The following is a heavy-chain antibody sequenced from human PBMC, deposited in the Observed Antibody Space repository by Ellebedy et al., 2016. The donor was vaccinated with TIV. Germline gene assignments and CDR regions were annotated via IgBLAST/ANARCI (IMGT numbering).Heavy chain of an antibody. CDR2: ISSSSDTI. CDR1: GFTFSSVS. Sequence: GESLKISCAASGFTFSSVSMNWVRQAPGKGLESISYISSSSDTIYYADSLKGRFTVSRDNARKSLYLQMDSLRPEDTAVYYCARGSDAFDIWGQGTMVTVSS. CDR3: ARGSDAFDI. V-gene: IGHV3-48*04. J-gene: IGHJ3*02.